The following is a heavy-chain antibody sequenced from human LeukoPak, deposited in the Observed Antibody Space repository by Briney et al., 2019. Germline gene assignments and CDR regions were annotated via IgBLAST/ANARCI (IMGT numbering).Heavy chain of an antibody. D-gene: IGHD6-19*01. CDR1: GYTFTSYY. CDR2: INPSGGST. V-gene: IGHV1-46*01. Sequence: GASVKVSCKVSGYTFTSYYMHWVRQAPGQGLEWMGIINPSGGSTSYAQKFQGRVTMTRDTSTSTVYMELSSLRSEDTAVYYCARDVPYSSGWSYYYYYGMDVWGQGTTVTVSS. J-gene: IGHJ6*02. CDR3: ARDVPYSSGWSYYYYYGMDV.